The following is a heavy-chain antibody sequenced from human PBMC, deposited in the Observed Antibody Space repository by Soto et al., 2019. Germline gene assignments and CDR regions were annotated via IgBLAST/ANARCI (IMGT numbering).Heavy chain of an antibody. Sequence: GESLKISCKGSGYSFTSYWIGWVRQMPGKGLEWMGIIYPGDSDTRYSPSFQGQVTISADKSISTAYLQWSSLKASDTAMYYCARRWVRGYCSSTSCFSYGMDVWGQGTTVTVSS. CDR3: ARRWVRGYCSSTSCFSYGMDV. V-gene: IGHV5-51*01. CDR2: IYPGDSDT. D-gene: IGHD2-2*01. J-gene: IGHJ6*02. CDR1: GYSFTSYW.